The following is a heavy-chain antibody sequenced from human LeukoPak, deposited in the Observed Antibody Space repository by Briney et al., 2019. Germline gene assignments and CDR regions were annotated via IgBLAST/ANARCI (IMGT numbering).Heavy chain of an antibody. CDR3: ATTALPNWFDP. CDR2: VSAYNGNT. CDR1: GYTFTSYG. J-gene: IGHJ5*02. D-gene: IGHD1/OR15-1a*01. Sequence: ASVKVSCKASGYTFTSYGISWVRQSPGQGLEWMGWVSAYNGNTNYAQKLQGRVTMTTDTSTSTAYMELRSLRSEDTAVYYCATTALPNWFDPWGQGTLVTVSS. V-gene: IGHV1-18*01.